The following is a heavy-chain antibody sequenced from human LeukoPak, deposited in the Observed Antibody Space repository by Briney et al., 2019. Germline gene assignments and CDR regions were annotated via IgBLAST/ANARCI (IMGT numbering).Heavy chain of an antibody. V-gene: IGHV3-23*01. D-gene: IGHD4-17*01. CDR1: GFTFSSYA. J-gene: IGHJ4*02. CDR2: VSGSGGAT. Sequence: PGGSLRLSCAASGFTFSSYAMNWVRQAPGKGLEWVSVVSGSGGATDYAESVKGRFTISRDNSKNTLYLQMNSLRAEDTAVYYCAKDPGFYGGYQDYWGQGTLVTVSS. CDR3: AKDPGFYGGYQDY.